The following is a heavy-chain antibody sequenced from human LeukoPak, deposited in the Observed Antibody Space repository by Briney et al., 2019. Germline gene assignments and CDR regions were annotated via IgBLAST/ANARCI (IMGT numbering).Heavy chain of an antibody. J-gene: IGHJ4*02. CDR2: ISGSGGST. Sequence: GGSLRLSCAGSGFTFSSYAMSWVRQAPGKGLEWVAAISGSGGSTYYADSVKGRFTISRDNSKNTLYLQMNSLRAEDTAVYYCAKRAIDILTGYSYYFDYWGQGTLVTVSS. CDR1: GFTFSSYA. D-gene: IGHD3-9*01. V-gene: IGHV3-23*01. CDR3: AKRAIDILTGYSYYFDY.